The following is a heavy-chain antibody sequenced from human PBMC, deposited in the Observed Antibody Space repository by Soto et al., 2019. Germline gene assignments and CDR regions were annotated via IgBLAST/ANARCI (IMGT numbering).Heavy chain of an antibody. CDR3: ARDGTTVMYEYYYGMDV. CDR2: ISYDGSNK. D-gene: IGHD4-4*01. V-gene: IGHV3-30-3*01. Sequence: VAVISYDGSNKYYADSVKGRFTISRDNSKNTLYLQMNSLRAEDTAVYYCARDGTTVMYEYYYGMDVWGQGTTVTVSS. J-gene: IGHJ6*02.